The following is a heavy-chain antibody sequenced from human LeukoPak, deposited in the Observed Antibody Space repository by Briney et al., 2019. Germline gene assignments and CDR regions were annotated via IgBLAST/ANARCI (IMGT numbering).Heavy chain of an antibody. CDR2: IRSSSDTI. CDR1: GFTFSIYS. V-gene: IGHV3-48*02. J-gene: IGHJ4*02. D-gene: IGHD2-21*01. Sequence: GGSLRLSCAASGFTFSIYSMNWVRQAPGKGLEWVSYIRSSSDTIYYVDSVKGRFTISRDNAKSSLYLQMNSLRDEDTAMYFCASDSDYSFDYWGQGTLVTVSS. CDR3: ASDSDYSFDY.